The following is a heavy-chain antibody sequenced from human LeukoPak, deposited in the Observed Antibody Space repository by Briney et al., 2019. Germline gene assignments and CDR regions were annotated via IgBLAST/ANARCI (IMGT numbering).Heavy chain of an antibody. CDR2: IYHSGST. J-gene: IGHJ4*02. V-gene: IGHV4-38-2*01. CDR1: GYSISSGYY. D-gene: IGHD1-26*01. CDR3: ARRLVPSYRPFNY. Sequence: SETLSLTCAVSGYSISSGYYWGWIRQPPGKGLEWIGSIYHSGSTYYNPSLKSRVTISVDTSKNQFSLKLSSVTAADTAVYYCARRLVPSYRPFNYWGQGTLVTVSS.